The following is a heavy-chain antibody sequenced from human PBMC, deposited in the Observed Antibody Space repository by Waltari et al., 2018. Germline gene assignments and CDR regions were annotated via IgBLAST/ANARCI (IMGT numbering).Heavy chain of an antibody. J-gene: IGHJ4*02. CDR3: ARSPITMIVVVDY. D-gene: IGHD3-22*01. Sequence: QVQLVQSGAEVKKPGASVKVSCKASGYTFTGYYMHWVRQAPGQGLEWMGRINPNSGCTNYAQKFQGRVTMTRDTAISTAYMELSRLRSDDTAVYYCARSPITMIVVVDYWGQGTLVTVSS. V-gene: IGHV1-2*06. CDR2: INPNSGCT. CDR1: GYTFTGYY.